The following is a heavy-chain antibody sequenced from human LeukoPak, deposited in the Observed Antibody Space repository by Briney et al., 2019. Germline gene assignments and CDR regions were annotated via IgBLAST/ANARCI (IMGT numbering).Heavy chain of an antibody. J-gene: IGHJ4*02. CDR2: ISYDGSNK. D-gene: IGHD4-23*01. CDR3: ARDLPYGVVTHYFDY. Sequence: GGSLRLSCAASGFTFSSYAMHWVRQAPGKGLEWVAVISYDGSNKYYADSVKGRFTISRDNSKNTLYLQMNSLRAEDTAVYYCARDLPYGVVTHYFDYWGQGTLVTVSS. CDR1: GFTFSSYA. V-gene: IGHV3-30-3*01.